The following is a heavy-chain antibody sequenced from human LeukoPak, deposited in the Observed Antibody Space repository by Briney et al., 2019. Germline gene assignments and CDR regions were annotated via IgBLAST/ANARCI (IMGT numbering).Heavy chain of an antibody. CDR3: ARDVRRGLRFNNIYPYFGMDV. J-gene: IGHJ6*04. D-gene: IGHD3-3*01. Sequence: SETLSLTCSVSGGPINFYWSWIRQCPGKGLEWIGCVHQNGSASYKSSLQRRVTMSVDTSKRQVSLMLNSVTAADTAVYYCARDVRRGLRFNNIYPYFGMDVWGKGTTVIVSA. V-gene: IGHV4-59*01. CDR2: VHQNGSA. CDR1: GGPINFY.